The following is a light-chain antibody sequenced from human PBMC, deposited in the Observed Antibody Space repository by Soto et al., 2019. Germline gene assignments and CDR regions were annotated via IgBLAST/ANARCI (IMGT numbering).Light chain of an antibody. CDR3: QQYGSSPRT. J-gene: IGKJ1*01. CDR1: QSVSSSY. Sequence: EIVLTQSPGTLSLSPGDRTTLSCRASQSVSSSYLAWYQQTPGQAPRLLIYDASSRATGIPDRFSGSGSGTDFTLTISRLEPEDFAVYYCQQYGSSPRTFGQGTKVEIK. CDR2: DAS. V-gene: IGKV3-20*01.